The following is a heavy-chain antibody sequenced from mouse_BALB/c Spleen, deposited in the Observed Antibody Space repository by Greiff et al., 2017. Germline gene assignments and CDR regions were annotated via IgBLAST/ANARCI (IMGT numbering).Heavy chain of an antibody. V-gene: IGHV2-9*02. D-gene: IGHD2-4*01. CDR2: IWAGGST. J-gene: IGHJ3*01. CDR1: GFSLTSYG. Sequence: VQRVESGPGLVAPSQSLSITCTVSGFSLTSYGVHWVRQPPGKGLEWLGVIWAGGSTNYNSALMSRLSISKDNSKSQVFLKMNSLQTDDTAMYYCARVSTMITTDGFAYWGQGTLVTVSA. CDR3: ARVSTMITTDGFAY.